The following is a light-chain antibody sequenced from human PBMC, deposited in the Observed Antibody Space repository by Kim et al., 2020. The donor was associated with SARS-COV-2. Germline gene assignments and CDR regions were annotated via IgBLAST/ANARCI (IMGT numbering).Light chain of an antibody. CDR1: SSDIGARNY. J-gene: IGLJ2*01. Sequence: QSVLTQPASVSGSPGQSITISCTGTSSDIGARNYVSWYQQHPGKAPELILYDVRDRPSGVSNRFSGSKSGNTASLTISGLQTEDEADYYCSSYTSNNVIFGGGTQLTVL. CDR2: DVR. CDR3: SSYTSNNVI. V-gene: IGLV2-14*03.